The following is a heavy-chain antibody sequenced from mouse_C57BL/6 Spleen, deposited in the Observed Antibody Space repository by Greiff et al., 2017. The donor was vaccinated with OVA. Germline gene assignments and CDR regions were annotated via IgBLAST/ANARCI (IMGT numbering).Heavy chain of an antibody. Sequence: EVQLQESGPGLVKPSQSLSLTCSVTGYSITSGYYWNWIRQFPGNQLEWMGHISYDGSNNYNPSLKNRISLTRYKSKNQLFLKLNSVTTEDTATYYRSRDQGYDGYYDWYFDVWGTGTTVTVSS. CDR3: SRDQGYDGYYDWYFDV. CDR1: GYSITSGYY. V-gene: IGHV3-6*01. D-gene: IGHD2-3*01. CDR2: ISYDGSN. J-gene: IGHJ1*03.